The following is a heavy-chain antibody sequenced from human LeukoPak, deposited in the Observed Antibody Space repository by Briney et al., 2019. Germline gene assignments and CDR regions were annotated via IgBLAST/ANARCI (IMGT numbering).Heavy chain of an antibody. Sequence: GGSLRLSCAASGLTFSSHWMHWVRQAPGKGLVWVSRITNDGSSTTYADSVKGRFTISRDNSKNTLYLQMNSLRAEDTAVYYCARDPYPLYYYDSSGYSPPDYWGQGTLVTVSS. J-gene: IGHJ4*02. CDR1: GLTFSSHW. CDR3: ARDPYPLYYYDSSGYSPPDY. CDR2: ITNDGSST. V-gene: IGHV3-74*01. D-gene: IGHD3-22*01.